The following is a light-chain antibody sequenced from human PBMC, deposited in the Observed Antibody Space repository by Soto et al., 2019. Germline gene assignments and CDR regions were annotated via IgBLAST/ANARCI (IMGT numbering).Light chain of an antibody. CDR1: SSNIGSNA. V-gene: IGLV1-44*01. CDR3: ASWDDSLDGYV. CDR2: SHD. Sequence: QSVLTQPPSASGTPGQRVIISCSGSSSNIGSNAVNWYQHLPGTAPKLLIYSHDQRPSGVPDRFSASQSGTSTSLAISGLQSEDEADYYCASWDDSLDGYVFGTGTKLTVL. J-gene: IGLJ1*01.